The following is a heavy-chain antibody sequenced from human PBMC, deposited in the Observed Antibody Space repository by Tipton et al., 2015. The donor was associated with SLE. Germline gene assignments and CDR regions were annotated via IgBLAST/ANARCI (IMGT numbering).Heavy chain of an antibody. CDR1: GGSFSGYY. J-gene: IGHJ4*02. D-gene: IGHD6-19*01. CDR3: ASSVAVSGIYFDY. Sequence: TLSLTCAVYGGSFSGYYWSWIRQPPGKGLEWIGESHQSGTTNYHPSFKSRVTISVDTSKNQFSLRLSSVTAADTAMYYCASSVAVSGIYFDYWGQGTLVTVSS. CDR2: SHQSGTT. V-gene: IGHV4-34*01.